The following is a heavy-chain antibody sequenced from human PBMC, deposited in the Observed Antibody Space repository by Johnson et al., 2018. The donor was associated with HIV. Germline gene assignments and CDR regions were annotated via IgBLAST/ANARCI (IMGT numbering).Heavy chain of an antibody. J-gene: IGHJ3*02. CDR3: ARMGGYVVVDAFDI. Sequence: VHLVESGGGLVQPGGSLRLSCAASGFTFSSYGMHWVRQAPGKGLVWVSRINIDGSTTTYADSVKGRVPISRDNAKNTLYLQMNSLRAEDTALYYCARMGGYVVVDAFDIWGQGTMVTVSS. CDR1: GFTFSSYG. D-gene: IGHD5-12*01. V-gene: IGHV3-74*02. CDR2: INIDGSTT.